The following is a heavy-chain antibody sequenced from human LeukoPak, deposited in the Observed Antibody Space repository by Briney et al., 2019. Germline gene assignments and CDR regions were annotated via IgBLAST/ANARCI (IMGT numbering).Heavy chain of an antibody. CDR3: ARDRGYSSGWSLSYYFDY. V-gene: IGHV3-7*01. Sequence: GGSLRLSCAASGFTVSSNYMSWVRQAPGKGLEWVANIKQDGSEKYYVDSVKGRFTISRDNSKNTLYLQMNSLRAEDTAVYYCARDRGYSSGWSLSYYFDYWGQGTLVTVSS. D-gene: IGHD6-19*01. CDR2: IKQDGSEK. J-gene: IGHJ4*02. CDR1: GFTVSSNY.